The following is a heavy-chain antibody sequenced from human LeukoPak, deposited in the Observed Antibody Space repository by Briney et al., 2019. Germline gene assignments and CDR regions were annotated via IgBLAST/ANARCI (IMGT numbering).Heavy chain of an antibody. D-gene: IGHD6-13*01. V-gene: IGHV1-46*01. CDR2: INPSGGST. Sequence: WASVKVSCKASGYTFTGYYMHWVRQAPGQGLEWMGIINPSGGSTSYAQKFQGRVTMTRDMSTSTVYMELSSLRSEDTAVYYCAREPPLRIAAAGTFDYWGQGTLVTVSS. J-gene: IGHJ4*02. CDR3: AREPPLRIAAAGTFDY. CDR1: GYTFTGYY.